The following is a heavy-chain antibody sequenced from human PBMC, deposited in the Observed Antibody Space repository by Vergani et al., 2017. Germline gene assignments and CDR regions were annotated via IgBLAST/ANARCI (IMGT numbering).Heavy chain of an antibody. Sequence: EVQLVESGGGLVKPGGSLRLSCAASGFTFSSYSMNWVRQAPGKGLEWVSSISSSSSYIYYADSVKGRFTISRDNAKNSLYLQMNSLRAEDTAVYYCARDLAGTVYYYGMDVWGQGTTVTVSS. D-gene: IGHD1-1*01. V-gene: IGHV3-21*01. J-gene: IGHJ6*02. CDR2: ISSSSSYI. CDR1: GFTFSSYS. CDR3: ARDLAGTVYYYGMDV.